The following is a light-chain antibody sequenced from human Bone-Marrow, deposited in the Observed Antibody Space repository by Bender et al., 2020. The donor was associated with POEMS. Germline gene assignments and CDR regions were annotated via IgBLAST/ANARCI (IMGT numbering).Light chain of an antibody. Sequence: QSALTQPASVSASPGQSITISCSGTSSDVGRYKLFSWYQQHPGKAPKLKIYEVNKRASGVSNRFSGSRSGNTASLTISRLQAEDEADYYCSSYAGDNIWVFGGGTKLTVL. J-gene: IGLJ3*02. V-gene: IGLV2-23*02. CDR3: SSYAGDNIWV. CDR1: SSDVGRYKL. CDR2: EVN.